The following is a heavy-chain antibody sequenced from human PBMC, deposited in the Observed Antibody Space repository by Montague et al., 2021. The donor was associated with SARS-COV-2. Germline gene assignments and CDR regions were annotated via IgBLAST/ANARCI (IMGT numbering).Heavy chain of an antibody. Sequence: SLRLSCAASGFTFSSYEMNWVRQAPGKGLEWVSYISSSGSTIYYADSVXGRFTISRDNAKNSLYLQMNSLRAEDTAVYYCARAEMYYDFWSGYPWTFYYFDYWGQGTLVTASS. D-gene: IGHD3-3*01. CDR3: ARAEMYYDFWSGYPWTFYYFDY. CDR2: ISSSGSTI. J-gene: IGHJ4*02. CDR1: GFTFSSYE. V-gene: IGHV3-48*03.